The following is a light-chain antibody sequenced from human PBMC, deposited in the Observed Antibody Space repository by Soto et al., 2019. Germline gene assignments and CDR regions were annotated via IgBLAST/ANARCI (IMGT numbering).Light chain of an antibody. CDR1: KSDIGVYDF. V-gene: IGLV2-8*01. J-gene: IGLJ1*01. Sequence: QSALTQPPSASGSPGQSVTISCTGTKSDIGVYDFVSWYQHHPGKAPRLIIYEVVQRPSGVPDRFSGSKSDNTASLTISGLQAEDEADYYCSAYTSRSAVFGTGTKLTVL. CDR3: SAYTSRSAV. CDR2: EVV.